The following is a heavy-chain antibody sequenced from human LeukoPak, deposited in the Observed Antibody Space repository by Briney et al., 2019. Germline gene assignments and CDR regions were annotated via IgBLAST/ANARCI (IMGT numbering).Heavy chain of an antibody. J-gene: IGHJ4*02. CDR1: GGSISSHY. D-gene: IGHD1-26*01. V-gene: IGHV4-59*11. Sequence: SETLSLTCTVSGGSISSHYWNWIRQPPGKGLEWIGYICYYGSTDYNPSLKSRVTISLDTSKNQFSLKLSSVTAADTAVYFCARGDPEYFDYWGQGTLVTVSS. CDR3: ARGDPEYFDY. CDR2: ICYYGST.